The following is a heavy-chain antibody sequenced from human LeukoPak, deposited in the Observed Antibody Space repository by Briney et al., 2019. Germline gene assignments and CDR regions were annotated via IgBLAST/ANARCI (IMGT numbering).Heavy chain of an antibody. D-gene: IGHD3-9*01. CDR3: ARDGRPKECYDILTGYYKWYYYMDV. CDR2: INPNSGGT. V-gene: IGHV1-2*02. J-gene: IGHJ6*03. Sequence: ASVKVSCKASGYTFTGYYMHWVRQAPGQGLEWMGWINPNSGGTNYAQKFQGRVTMTRDTSISTAYMELSRLRSDDTAVYYCARDGRPKECYDILTGYYKWYYYMDVWGKGTTVTISS. CDR1: GYTFTGYY.